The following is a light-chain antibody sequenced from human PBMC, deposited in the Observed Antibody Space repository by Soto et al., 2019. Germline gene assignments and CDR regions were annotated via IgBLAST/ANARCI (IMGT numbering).Light chain of an antibody. J-gene: IGKJ4*01. V-gene: IGKV3-20*01. CDR1: QSVSSNH. Sequence: PGERATLSCRASQSVSSNHLSWYQQKPGQAPRLLIYGGSSRDTGIPDRFSGSGSGTDFTLNISTLEPEDFAVYYCQQYGSSPLTFGGGTKV. CDR2: GGS. CDR3: QQYGSSPLT.